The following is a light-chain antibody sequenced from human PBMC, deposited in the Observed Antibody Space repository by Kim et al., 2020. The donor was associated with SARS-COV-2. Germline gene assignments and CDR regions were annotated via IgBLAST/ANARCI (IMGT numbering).Light chain of an antibody. CDR3: NSRDSNDNLV. Sequence: SSELTQDPAVSVALGQTVRITCQGDSLRSYYATWYQQKPGQAPILVIYGKNNRPSGIPDRFSGSSSGNTASLTITGTQAGDEADYYCNSRDSNDNLVFCG. CDR2: GKN. CDR1: SLRSYY. J-gene: IGLJ7*01. V-gene: IGLV3-19*01.